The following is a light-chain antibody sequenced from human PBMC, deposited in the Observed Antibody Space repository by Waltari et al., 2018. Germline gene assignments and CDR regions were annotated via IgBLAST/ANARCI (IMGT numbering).Light chain of an antibody. CDR1: RSDVGGYNY. V-gene: IGLV2-14*01. CDR3: GSYTSDSSVV. Sequence: QSALTQPASVSGSPGQSITISCTGTRSDVGGYNYVSWYQQHPDKVPKLIIYDVSNRPSGISNRFSGSKSGTTASLTISGLQAEDEADYFCGSYTSDSSVVFGGGTRLTVL. CDR2: DVS. J-gene: IGLJ2*01.